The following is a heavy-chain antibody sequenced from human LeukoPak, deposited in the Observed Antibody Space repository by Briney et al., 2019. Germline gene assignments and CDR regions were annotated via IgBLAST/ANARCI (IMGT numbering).Heavy chain of an antibody. Sequence: GGSLRLSCAASGFPFSSFAMGWVRQAPGKGLVWVSRINSDGSSTSYADSVKGRFTISRDNAKNTLYLQMNSLRAEDTAVYYCASEYSSSWYAPHYYYGMDIWGQGTTVTVSS. J-gene: IGHJ6*02. CDR3: ASEYSSSWYAPHYYYGMDI. CDR2: INSDGSST. V-gene: IGHV3-74*01. D-gene: IGHD6-13*01. CDR1: GFPFSSFA.